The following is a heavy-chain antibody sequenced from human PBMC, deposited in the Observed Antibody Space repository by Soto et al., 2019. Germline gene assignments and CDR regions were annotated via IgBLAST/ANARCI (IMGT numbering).Heavy chain of an antibody. CDR1: GGSISSSSYY. V-gene: IGHV4-39*01. Sequence: SETLSLTCTVSGGSISSSSYYWGWIRQPPGKGLEWIGSIYYSGSTYYNPSLKSRVTISVDTSKIQFSLKLSSVTAADTAVYYCSGLGESYRSWFDPWGQGTLVTVSA. CDR2: IYYSGST. D-gene: IGHD1-26*01. J-gene: IGHJ5*02. CDR3: SGLGESYRSWFDP.